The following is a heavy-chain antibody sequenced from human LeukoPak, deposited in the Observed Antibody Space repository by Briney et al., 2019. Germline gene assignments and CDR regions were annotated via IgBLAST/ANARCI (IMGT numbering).Heavy chain of an antibody. CDR1: GFTFSSYA. Sequence: GGSLRLPCAASGFTFSSYAMSWVRQAPGKGLEWVSAISGSGGSTYYADSVKGRFTISRDNSKNTLYLQMSSLRSEDTAVYYCARYGYSYGQAQNDAFDIWGQGTMVTVSS. CDR3: ARYGYSYGQAQNDAFDI. J-gene: IGHJ3*02. D-gene: IGHD5-18*01. CDR2: ISGSGGST. V-gene: IGHV3-23*01.